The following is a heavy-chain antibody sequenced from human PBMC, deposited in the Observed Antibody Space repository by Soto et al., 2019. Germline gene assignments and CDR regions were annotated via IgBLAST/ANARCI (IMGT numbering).Heavy chain of an antibody. J-gene: IGHJ1*01. CDR2: IIPIFGTA. V-gene: IGHV1-69*13. CDR3: ARSPDPYGDYDVRPSLIFYFQH. CDR1: GGTFSSYA. D-gene: IGHD4-17*01. Sequence: ASVKVSCKASGGTFSSYAISWVRQAPGQGLEWMGGIIPIFGTANYAQKFQGRVTITADESTSTAYMELSSLRSEDTAVYYCARSPDPYGDYDVRPSLIFYFQHWGQGTLVTVSS.